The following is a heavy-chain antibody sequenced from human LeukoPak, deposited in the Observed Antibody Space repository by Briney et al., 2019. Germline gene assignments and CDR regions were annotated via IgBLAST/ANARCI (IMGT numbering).Heavy chain of an antibody. V-gene: IGHV3-23*01. J-gene: IGHJ4*02. CDR1: GFTFSNYG. D-gene: IGHD2-2*01. CDR2: ISGSGGST. CDR3: AKDSLRTVPKASFDS. Sequence: GGTLRLSCAASGFTFSNYGMSWVRQAPGKGLERVSGISGSGGSTYYADSVKGRFTISRDNSKNTLFLQMNSLRAEDRAVYYCAKDSLRTVPKASFDSWGQGTLVTVSS.